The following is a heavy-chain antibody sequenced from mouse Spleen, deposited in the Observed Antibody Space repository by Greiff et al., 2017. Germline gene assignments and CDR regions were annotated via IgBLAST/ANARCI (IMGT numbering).Heavy chain of an antibody. D-gene: IGHD1-2*01. J-gene: IGHJ3*01. CDR2: IDPANGNT. Sequence: EVQGVESGAELVKPGASVKLSCTASGFNIKDTYMHWVKQRPEQGLEWIGRIDPANGNTKYDPKFQGKATITADTSSNTAYLQLSSLTSEDTAVYYCASYGWAYWGQGTLVTVSA. CDR1: GFNIKDTY. CDR3: ASYGWAY. V-gene: IGHV14-3*02.